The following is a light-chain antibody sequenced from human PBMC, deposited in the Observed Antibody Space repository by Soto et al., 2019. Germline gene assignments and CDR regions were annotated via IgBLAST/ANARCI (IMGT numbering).Light chain of an antibody. CDR2: KAS. CDR3: QQYDRFPYT. CDR1: QSLSYW. J-gene: IGKJ2*01. Sequence: DIQMTQSPSTLSASVGDTVTITCRASQSLSYWLAWYQQKPGQAPKLLIHKASTLESGFPSRFSGSGSGTEVTLTISSLQPDDFATLYCQQYDRFPYTFGQGTKLEIK. V-gene: IGKV1-5*03.